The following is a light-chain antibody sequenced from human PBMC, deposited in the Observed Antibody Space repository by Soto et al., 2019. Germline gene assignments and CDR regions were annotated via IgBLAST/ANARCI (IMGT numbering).Light chain of an antibody. Sequence: QSVLTQPPSVSAAPGQKVTISCSGSSSNIGNNYVSWYQQLPGTAPKLLIYDNNNRPSGIPDRFSGSKSGTSATLGITGLQTGDEADYYCGTWDSSLSAVVFGGGTKQTVL. CDR1: SSNIGNNY. J-gene: IGLJ2*01. CDR2: DNN. CDR3: GTWDSSLSAVV. V-gene: IGLV1-51*01.